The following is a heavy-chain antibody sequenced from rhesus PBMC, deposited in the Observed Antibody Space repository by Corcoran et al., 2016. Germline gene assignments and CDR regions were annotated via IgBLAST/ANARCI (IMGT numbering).Heavy chain of an antibody. J-gene: IGHJ4*01. Sequence: QVQLQESGPAVVNPSETLSLTCAVSGGSLSSRQWWNWNRQAPGRGLEWMGGIHGSVGNTEYNPSLKSLFTISKDTSKNQLSMSLNAVTAADTALYFCASGPLSQLDYWGQGVLLTVSS. CDR1: GGSLSSRQW. V-gene: IGHV4-93*01. D-gene: IGHD6-13*01. CDR3: ASGPLSQLDY. CDR2: IHGSVGNT.